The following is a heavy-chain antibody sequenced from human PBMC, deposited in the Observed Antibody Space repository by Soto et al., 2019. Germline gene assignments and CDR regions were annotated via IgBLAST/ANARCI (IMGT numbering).Heavy chain of an antibody. CDR1: GFTFSSYA. J-gene: IGHJ4*02. V-gene: IGHV3-30-3*01. CDR3: ARVVVEMATIHVFDY. Sequence: QVQLVESGGGVVQPGRSLRLSCAASGFTFSSYAMHWDRQAPGKGLEWVAVISYDGSNKYYADSVKGRFTISRDNSKNTLYLQMNSLRAEDTAVYYFARVVVEMATIHVFDYWGQGTLVTVSS. D-gene: IGHD5-12*01. CDR2: ISYDGSNK.